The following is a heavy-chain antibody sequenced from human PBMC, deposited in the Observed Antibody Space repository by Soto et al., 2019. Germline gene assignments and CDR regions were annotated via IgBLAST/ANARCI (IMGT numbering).Heavy chain of an antibody. V-gene: IGHV1-69*02. CDR3: ATRFGSGSRAFDY. CDR1: GDTFNFYT. Sequence: QVQLVQSGAEVKKPGSSVKVSCKASGDTFNFYTINWVRQAPGLGLEWMGRFNPILSFSNSALKFQGRVTLTADKSTSTAYMVLSSLSSEDTAIYSCATRFGSGSRAFDYWGQGALVTVSS. J-gene: IGHJ4*02. D-gene: IGHD3-10*01. CDR2: FNPILSFS.